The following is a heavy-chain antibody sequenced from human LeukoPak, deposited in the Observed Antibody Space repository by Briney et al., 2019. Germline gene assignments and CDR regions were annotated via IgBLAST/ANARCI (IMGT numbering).Heavy chain of an antibody. CDR3: VRDYCNGGGCYPYYFEN. CDR1: GVSVNRVGFY. V-gene: IGHV4-31*03. CDR2: IYYSGST. D-gene: IGHD2-15*01. Sequence: SQTLSLTCTVSGVSVNRVGFYWGGIRHHPGKGLEWIGYIYYSGSTYYNPSLKSRVSISVDTSRNQFSLKLGSVTAADTAVFYCVRDYCNGGGCYPYYFENWGRGTLVTVSS. J-gene: IGHJ4*02.